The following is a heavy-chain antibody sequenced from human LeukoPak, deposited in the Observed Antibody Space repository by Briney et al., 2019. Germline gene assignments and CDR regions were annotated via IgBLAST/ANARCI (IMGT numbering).Heavy chain of an antibody. CDR3: ATGPSPAAGTGY. Sequence: ASVKVSCKASGYTFTGYYMHWVRQAPGQGLEWMGWINPNSGGTNYAQKFQGRVTVTRDTSISTAYMELSRLRSDDTAVYYCATGPSPAAGTGYWGQGTLVTVSS. CDR2: INPNSGGT. CDR1: GYTFTGYY. V-gene: IGHV1-2*02. J-gene: IGHJ4*02. D-gene: IGHD6-13*01.